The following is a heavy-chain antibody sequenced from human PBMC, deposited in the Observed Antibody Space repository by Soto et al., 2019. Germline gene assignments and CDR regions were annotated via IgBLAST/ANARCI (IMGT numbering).Heavy chain of an antibody. J-gene: IGHJ3*02. CDR3: ARVLTYDAFDI. CDR1: GYTFTSYY. Sequence: ASVKVSCKASGYTFTSYYMHWVRQAPGQGLEWMGIINPSGGSTSYAQKFQGRVTMTRDTSKNQFSLKLSSVTAADTAVYYCARVLTYDAFDIWGQGTMVTVSS. V-gene: IGHV1-46*01. CDR2: INPSGGST.